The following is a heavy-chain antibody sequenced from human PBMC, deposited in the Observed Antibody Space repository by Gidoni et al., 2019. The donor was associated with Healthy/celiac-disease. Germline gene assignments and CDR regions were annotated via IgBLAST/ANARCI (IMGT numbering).Heavy chain of an antibody. V-gene: IGHV3-30*01. Sequence: GAVISYDGSNKYYADSVKGRFTISRDNSKNTVYLQMNSLRAEDTAVYYCVRSGGGDSSGYYYRYYFDYWGQGTLVTVSS. CDR3: VRSGGGDSSGYYYRYYFDY. D-gene: IGHD3-22*01. CDR2: ISYDGSNK. J-gene: IGHJ4*02.